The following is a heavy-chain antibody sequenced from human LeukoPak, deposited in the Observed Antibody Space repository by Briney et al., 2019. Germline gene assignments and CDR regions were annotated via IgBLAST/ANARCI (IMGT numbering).Heavy chain of an antibody. CDR2: NSWNSDSI. Sequence: GGSQSLSCAASGYIHEVYDQHGARLASGKGLGWGPDNSWNSDSIGYADVGKGRFTISRDNAKNSLYLQMNSLRAEDMALYYCAKDSSSGWYWNWYFDLWGRGTLVTVSS. V-gene: IGHV3-9*03. CDR3: AKDSSSGWYWNWYFDL. CDR1: GYIHEVYD. D-gene: IGHD6-19*01. J-gene: IGHJ2*01.